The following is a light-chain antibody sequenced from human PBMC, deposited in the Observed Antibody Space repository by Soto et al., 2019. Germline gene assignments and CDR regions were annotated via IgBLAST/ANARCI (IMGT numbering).Light chain of an antibody. J-gene: IGKJ5*01. Sequence: EIVLTQSPGTLSASPGERATLSCRASQSVKTNLAWYQQKPGQAPRLLISGASTRATGIPARFSGSGSGSEFTLTISSLQSEDFAVYYCQQYNEWPQITFGQGTRLEIK. CDR1: QSVKTN. V-gene: IGKV3D-15*01. CDR2: GAS. CDR3: QQYNEWPQIT.